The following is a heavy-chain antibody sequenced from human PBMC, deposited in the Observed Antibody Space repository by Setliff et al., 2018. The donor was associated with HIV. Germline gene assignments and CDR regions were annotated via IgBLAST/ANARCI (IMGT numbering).Heavy chain of an antibody. Sequence: GESLTISCKGSGYYFTTFWIAWVRQMPGKGLEWMGFIYPGDSHTTYSPSFQGQVTISVDTSVSTAYLQWSSLKASDTAMYFCATHTLNNAFYIWGLGTMFTVSS. J-gene: IGHJ3*02. CDR2: IYPGDSHT. CDR1: GYYFTTFW. V-gene: IGHV5-51*01. CDR3: ATHTLNNAFYI.